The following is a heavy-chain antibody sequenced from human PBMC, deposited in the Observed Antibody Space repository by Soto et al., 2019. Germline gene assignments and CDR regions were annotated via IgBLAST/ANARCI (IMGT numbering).Heavy chain of an antibody. J-gene: IGHJ4*02. V-gene: IGHV2-26*01. Sequence: QVTLKESGPVLVKPTETLTLTCTVSVFSLSNAKMGVSWNHQPTGKALEWLAHIFSDDKKYYTPSLKTRLIISKNTSKSLGFLSMTNMDPVDTATYFCARIEPGDEGGYFDYWGQGSLVTVSS. CDR2: IFSDDKK. CDR1: VFSLSNAKMG. CDR3: ARIEPGDEGGYFDY.